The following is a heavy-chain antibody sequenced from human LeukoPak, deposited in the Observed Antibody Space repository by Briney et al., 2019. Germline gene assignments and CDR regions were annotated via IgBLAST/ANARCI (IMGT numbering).Heavy chain of an antibody. CDR1: GFAFSGYA. Sequence: GGSLRLSCAASGFAFSGYAMHWVRQAPGKGLEWVAIISYDGSNNYYADSVKGRFTISKDNSNNTLYLEMDSLRAEDTAVYYCARSRGYSSHFDYWGQGTLVSVSS. CDR3: ARSRGYSSHFDY. CDR2: ISYDGSNN. J-gene: IGHJ4*02. V-gene: IGHV3-30*04. D-gene: IGHD5-18*01.